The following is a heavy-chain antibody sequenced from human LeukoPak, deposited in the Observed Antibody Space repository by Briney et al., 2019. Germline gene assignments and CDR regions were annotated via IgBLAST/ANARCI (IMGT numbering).Heavy chain of an antibody. CDR2: ISANGGST. Sequence: PGGSLRLSCAASGFTFSTYAMSWVRQAPGKGLEWVSAISANGGSTFYADSVKGRFTVSRDSSKDTLCLQMNSLRAEDTAVYFCARKALGYRLAYGDYWGQGTLVTVSS. V-gene: IGHV3-23*01. D-gene: IGHD5-12*01. CDR1: GFTFSTYA. CDR3: ARKALGYRLAYGDY. J-gene: IGHJ4*02.